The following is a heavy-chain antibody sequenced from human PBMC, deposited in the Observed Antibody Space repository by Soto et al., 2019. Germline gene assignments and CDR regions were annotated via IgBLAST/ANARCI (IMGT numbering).Heavy chain of an antibody. V-gene: IGHV3-33*01. CDR3: ADMAVYHCARNGGGSHYAFDD. J-gene: IGHJ4*02. D-gene: IGHD1-26*01. Sequence: PGGSLRLSCAASGFTFSSYVMHWVRQAPAKGLEWVAVIWYDGSNKYYADSVKGRFTISRDNSKNTLYLQMNSQFSLRLTSVTAADMAVYHCARNGGGSHYAFDDWGQGALVTVSS. CDR1: GFTFSSYV. CDR2: IWYDGSNK.